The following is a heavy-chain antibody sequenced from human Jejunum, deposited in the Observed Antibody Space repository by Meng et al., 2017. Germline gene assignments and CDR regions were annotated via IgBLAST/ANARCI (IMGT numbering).Heavy chain of an antibody. V-gene: IGHV3-23*01. CDR3: AKVQGAEADTGWTFAGFDY. J-gene: IGHJ4*02. Sequence: GESLKISCAASGFTFSTSAMIWVRQNPGKRLEWVSAISDTGGSSYYADSVKGRFTISRDNSKNTVSLQMNSLRAEDTALYYCAKVQGAEADTGWTFAGFDYWGQGSLVTVSS. D-gene: IGHD6-19*01. CDR2: ISDTGGSS. CDR1: GFTFSTSA.